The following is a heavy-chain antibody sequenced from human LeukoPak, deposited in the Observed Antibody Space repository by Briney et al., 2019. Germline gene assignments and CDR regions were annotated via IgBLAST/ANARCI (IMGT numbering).Heavy chain of an antibody. CDR2: ISSSSSYI. CDR3: ARDLSGVTGYTYGRGIDY. V-gene: IGHV3-21*01. J-gene: IGHJ4*02. Sequence: PGGSLRLSCTASGFTFSSYRMNWVRQAPGKGLEWVSAISSSSSYIYYADSVKGRFTISRDNAKNSLYLQMNSLRAEDTAVYYCARDLSGVTGYTYGRGIDYWGQGTLVTVSS. CDR1: GFTFSSYR. D-gene: IGHD5-18*01.